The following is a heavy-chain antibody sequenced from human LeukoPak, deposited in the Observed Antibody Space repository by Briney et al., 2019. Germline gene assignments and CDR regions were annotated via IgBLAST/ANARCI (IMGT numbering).Heavy chain of an antibody. J-gene: IGHJ4*02. D-gene: IGHD4-17*01. CDR2: ISGSGGST. V-gene: IGHV3-23*01. CDR3: ARETGSAIGSTDFDY. Sequence: PGGSLRLSCAASGFTFSNYAMSWVRQAPGKGLEWVSAISGSGGSTYYADSVKGRFTISRDNSKNTLYLQMNSLRAEDTAVYYCARETGSAIGSTDFDYWGQGTLATVSS. CDR1: GFTFSNYA.